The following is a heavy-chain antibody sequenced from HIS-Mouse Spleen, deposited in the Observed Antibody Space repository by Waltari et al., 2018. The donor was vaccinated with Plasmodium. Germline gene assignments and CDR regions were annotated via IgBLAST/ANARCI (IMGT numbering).Heavy chain of an antibody. Sequence: QLQLQESGPGLVKPSETLSLPCTVSGGSISSSSYYWGWLRQPPWKGLEWIGSIYYSGSTYYNPSLKSRVTISVDTSKNQFSLKLSSVTAADTAVYYCARSGVVVVPAAIGWYFDLWGRGTLVTVSS. V-gene: IGHV4-39*07. D-gene: IGHD2-2*01. J-gene: IGHJ2*01. CDR2: IYYSGST. CDR1: GGSISSSSYY. CDR3: ARSGVVVVPAAIGWYFDL.